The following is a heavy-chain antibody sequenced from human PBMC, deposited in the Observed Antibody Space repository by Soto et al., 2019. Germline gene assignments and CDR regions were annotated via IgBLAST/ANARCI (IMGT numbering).Heavy chain of an antibody. CDR2: IKSKTDGGTT. J-gene: IGHJ4*02. CDR3: SFQASTTVTRFEY. V-gene: IGHV3-15*01. Sequence: EVQLVESGGGLVKPGGSLRLSCAASGFSFSNVWMSWVRQAPGKGLEWVGRIKSKTDGGTTDYAAPVKGRFTISRDDSKTTLYLQMNSLKTEDTAVYYCSFQASTTVTRFEYWGQGTLVTVSS. CDR1: GFSFSNVW. D-gene: IGHD4-17*01.